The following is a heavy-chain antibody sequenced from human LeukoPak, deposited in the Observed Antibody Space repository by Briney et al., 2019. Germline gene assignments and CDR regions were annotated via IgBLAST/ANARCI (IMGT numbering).Heavy chain of an antibody. J-gene: IGHJ4*02. D-gene: IGHD3-22*01. V-gene: IGHV1-46*01. CDR2: INPSGGST. CDR3: ARDQFYDSSGYLEYYFDY. Sequence: ASVKVSCKASGYTFTSYYMHWVRQAPGQGLEWMGIINPSGGSTSHAQKFQGRVTMTRDTSTSTVYMELSSLRSEDTAVYYCARDQFYDSSGYLEYYFDYWGQGTLVTVSS. CDR1: GYTFTSYY.